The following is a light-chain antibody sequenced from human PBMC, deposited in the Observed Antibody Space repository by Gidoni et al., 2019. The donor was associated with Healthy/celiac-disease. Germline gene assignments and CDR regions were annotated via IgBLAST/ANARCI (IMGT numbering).Light chain of an antibody. CDR3: QQYYSYPFT. CDR1: QGISCY. V-gene: IGKV1-8*01. Sequence: ALRMTQSPSSFSASTGDRVTITCRASQGISCYLAWYQQKPGKAPKLLIYAASTLQSGVPSRFSGSGSGTDFTLTISCLQSEDFATYYCQQYYSYPFTFGPGTKVDIK. J-gene: IGKJ3*01. CDR2: AAS.